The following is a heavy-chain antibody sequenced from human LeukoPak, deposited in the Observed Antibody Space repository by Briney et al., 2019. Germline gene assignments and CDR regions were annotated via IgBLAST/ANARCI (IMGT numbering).Heavy chain of an antibody. Sequence: GRSLRLSCAASGFTFSSYAMHWVRQVPGKGLEWVAVISYDGSNKYYADSVKGRFTISRDNSKNTLYLQMNSLRAEDTAVYYCARDLRRHIVVVIAIRYYYYGMDVWGQGTTVTVSS. D-gene: IGHD2-21*01. CDR2: ISYDGSNK. CDR1: GFTFSSYA. CDR3: ARDLRRHIVVVIAIRYYYYGMDV. J-gene: IGHJ6*02. V-gene: IGHV3-30-3*01.